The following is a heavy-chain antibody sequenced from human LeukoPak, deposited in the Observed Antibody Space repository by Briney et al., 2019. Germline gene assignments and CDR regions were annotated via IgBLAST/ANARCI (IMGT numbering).Heavy chain of an antibody. J-gene: IGHJ4*02. CDR2: LYYGGNT. CDR1: GDSINSRSYY. CDR3: ARGRSDILTGYYLPAGY. V-gene: IGHV4-39*01. Sequence: SETLSLTCTVSGDSINSRSYYWDWIRQPPGKGLEWIGNLYYGGNTHYNPSLKSRVTISADTSNNQFSLNLSSVTATDTAVYYCARGRSDILTGYYLPAGYWGQGTLVTVSS. D-gene: IGHD3-9*01.